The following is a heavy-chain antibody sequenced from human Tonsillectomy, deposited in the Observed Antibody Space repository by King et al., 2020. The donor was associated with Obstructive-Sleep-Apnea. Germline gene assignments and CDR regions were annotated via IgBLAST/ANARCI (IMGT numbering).Heavy chain of an antibody. J-gene: IGHJ5*02. CDR2: VNHSGST. Sequence: VQLQQWGAGLLKPSETLSLTCAVYGGSFSDYYWSWIRQPPGKGLEWIGEVNHSGSTNYSPSLKSRVTISVDMSKNQLSLKLNSVTAADTAVYYCARGSGADDVNWFDPWGQGALVTVSS. CDR3: ARGSGADDVNWFDP. D-gene: IGHD1-26*01. V-gene: IGHV4-34*01. CDR1: GGSFSDYY.